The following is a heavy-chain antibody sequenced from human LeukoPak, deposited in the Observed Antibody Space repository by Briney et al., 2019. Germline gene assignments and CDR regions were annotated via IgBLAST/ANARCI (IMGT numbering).Heavy chain of an antibody. V-gene: IGHV3-9*01. CDR3: AKDPIHDYGDYIAAFDI. CDR2: ISWNSGSI. J-gene: IGHJ3*02. CDR1: GFTFDDYA. Sequence: PGGSLRLSCAASGFTFDDYAMLWVRQAPGKGLEWVSGISWNSGSIGYADSVKGRFTISRDNAKNSLYLQMNSLRAEDTALYYCAKDPIHDYGDYIAAFDIWGQGTMVTVSS. D-gene: IGHD4-17*01.